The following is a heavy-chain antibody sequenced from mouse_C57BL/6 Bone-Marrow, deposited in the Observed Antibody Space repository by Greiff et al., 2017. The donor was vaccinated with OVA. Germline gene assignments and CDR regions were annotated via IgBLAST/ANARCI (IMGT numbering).Heavy chain of an antibody. J-gene: IGHJ2*01. CDR2: IYPGDGDT. CDR3: ARGDDYDPHYFDY. D-gene: IGHD2-4*01. Sequence: VQLQQSGPELVKPGASVKISCKASGYAFSSSWMNWVKQRPGKGLEWIGRIYPGDGDTNYNGKCKGKATLTADKSSSTAYMQRSSLTSEDSEVYFCARGDDYDPHYFDYWGQGTTLTVSS. CDR1: GYAFSSSW. V-gene: IGHV1-82*01.